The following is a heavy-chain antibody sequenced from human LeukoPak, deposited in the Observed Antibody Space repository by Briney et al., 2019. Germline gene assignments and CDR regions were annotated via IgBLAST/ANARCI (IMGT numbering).Heavy chain of an antibody. V-gene: IGHV4-34*01. Sequence: SETLSLTCVVYGGSFSGYYWSWIRQPPGKGLEWIGEINHSGSTNYNPSLKSRVTISVDTSKNQFSLKLSSVTAADTAVYYCGRGSSWSWGRNYYMDVWGTGTTVTVSS. J-gene: IGHJ6*03. CDR2: INHSGST. CDR1: GGSFSGYY. D-gene: IGHD6-13*01. CDR3: GRGSSWSWGRNYYMDV.